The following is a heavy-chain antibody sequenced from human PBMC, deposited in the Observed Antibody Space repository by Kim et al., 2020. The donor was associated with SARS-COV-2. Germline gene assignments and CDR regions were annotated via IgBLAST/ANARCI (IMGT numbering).Heavy chain of an antibody. CDR3: ARVGIAVAALYGMDD. CDR1: GFTFSSYA. Sequence: GGSLRLSCAASGFTFSSYAMHWVRQAPGKGLEWVAVISYDGSNKYYADSVKGRFTISRDNSKNTLYLQMNSLRAEDTAVYYCARVGIAVAALYGMDDWGQGTTVTVSS. V-gene: IGHV3-30*04. CDR2: ISYDGSNK. D-gene: IGHD6-19*01. J-gene: IGHJ6*02.